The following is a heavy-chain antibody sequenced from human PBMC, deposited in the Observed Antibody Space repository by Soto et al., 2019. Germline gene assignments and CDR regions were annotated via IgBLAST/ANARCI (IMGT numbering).Heavy chain of an antibody. Sequence: SQTLSLTCAISGDSVSSNSAAWNWIRQSPSRGLEWLGRTYYRSKWYNDYAVSVKSRITINPDTSKNQFSLQLNSVTPEDTAVYYCARETPTSTILGVVDKNPNWFDPWGQGTLVTVSS. CDR3: ARETPTSTILGVVDKNPNWFDP. CDR1: GDSVSSNSAA. CDR2: TYYRSKWYN. D-gene: IGHD3-3*01. V-gene: IGHV6-1*01. J-gene: IGHJ5*02.